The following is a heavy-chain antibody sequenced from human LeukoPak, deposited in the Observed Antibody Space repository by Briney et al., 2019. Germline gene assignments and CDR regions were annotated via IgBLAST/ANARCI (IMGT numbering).Heavy chain of an antibody. V-gene: IGHV3-23*01. CDR2: ISGSGGST. J-gene: IGHJ4*02. D-gene: IGHD6-13*01. Sequence: GGSLRLSCAASGFTFSSYAMSWVRQAPGKGLERVSAISGSGGSTYYADSVKGRFTISRDNSKNTLYLQMNSLRAEDTAVYYCAKDGGYSSSFFDYWGQGTLVTVSS. CDR1: GFTFSSYA. CDR3: AKDGGYSSSFFDY.